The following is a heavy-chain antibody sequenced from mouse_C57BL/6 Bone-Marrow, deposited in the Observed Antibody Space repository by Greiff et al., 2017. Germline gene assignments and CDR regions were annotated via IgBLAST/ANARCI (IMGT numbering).Heavy chain of an antibody. Sequence: QVQLQQSGPELVKPGASVKLSCKASGYTFTGYDINWVKQRPGQGLEWIGWIYPRNGSTKYNEKFKGKATLTVDTSSSTAYMERNSLTSEDSEVYYYAGLEFYGRSDYCYFGVWCTGPAVPVSS. CDR3: AGLEFYGRSDYCYFGV. V-gene: IGHV1-85*01. D-gene: IGHD1-1*01. CDR2: IYPRNGST. J-gene: IGHJ1*03. CDR1: GYTFTGYD.